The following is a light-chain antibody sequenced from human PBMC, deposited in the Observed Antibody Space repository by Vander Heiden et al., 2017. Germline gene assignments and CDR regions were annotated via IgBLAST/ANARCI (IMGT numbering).Light chain of an antibody. V-gene: IGLV1-40*01. CDR1: SSNIGAGYD. CDR3: QSYDSSLSWV. Sequence: QSVLTQPPSVSGAPGQRVTISCTGSSSNIGAGYDVHWYQQLRGTAPKLLIYGNSNRPSGVPDRFSGSKSGTSASLAITGLQAEDEADYYCQSYDSSLSWVFGGGTKLTVL. J-gene: IGLJ3*02. CDR2: GNS.